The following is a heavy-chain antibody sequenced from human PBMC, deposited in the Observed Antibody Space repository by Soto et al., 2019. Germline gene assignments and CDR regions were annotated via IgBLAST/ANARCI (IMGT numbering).Heavy chain of an antibody. Sequence: QIQLVQSGAEVKKPGSSVTVSCKASGGTFSSYTISWVRQAPGQGLEWMGGIIPICGTANYAQKFQGRVTMTADESTSTAYMELSSLRSEDTAVYYCARGNHRWLQLWYFDLWGRGTLVTVSS. J-gene: IGHJ2*01. CDR3: ARGNHRWLQLWYFDL. D-gene: IGHD5-12*01. CDR2: IIPICGTA. V-gene: IGHV1-69*12. CDR1: GGTFSSYT.